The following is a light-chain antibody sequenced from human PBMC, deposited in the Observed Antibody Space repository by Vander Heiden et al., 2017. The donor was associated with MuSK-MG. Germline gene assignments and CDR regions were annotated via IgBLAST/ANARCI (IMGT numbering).Light chain of an antibody. CDR1: QGISGSY. CDR3: QQDGSSPPYT. V-gene: IGKV3-20*01. J-gene: IGKJ2*01. CDR2: VAS. Sequence: EIVLTQSPDTLSLSPGETATLSCRASQGISGSYLAWYQQKPGQAPRLLIYVASSRATGIPDRFSGSGYGTDFTLTISRREPEDFAVYYCQQDGSSPPYTFGQGTKLEIK.